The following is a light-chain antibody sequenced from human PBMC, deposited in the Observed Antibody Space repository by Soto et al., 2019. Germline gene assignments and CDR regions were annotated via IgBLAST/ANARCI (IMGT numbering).Light chain of an antibody. V-gene: IGKV1-9*01. CDR2: AAS. CDR3: LQLNSYPHT. CDR1: QGITSF. Sequence: DIQLTQSPSFLSASVGDRVTITCRASQGITSFLAWYQQEPGKAPKLLIYAASTLQSGVPSRFSGRGSWNEFTLTISSLQPEDFATYYCLQLNSYPHTFGQGTKLEIK. J-gene: IGKJ2*01.